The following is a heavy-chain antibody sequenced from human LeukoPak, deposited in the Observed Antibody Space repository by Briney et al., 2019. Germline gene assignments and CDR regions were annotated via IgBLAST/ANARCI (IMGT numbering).Heavy chain of an antibody. D-gene: IGHD6-6*01. CDR2: INHSGST. CDR1: GGSFSGYY. CDR3: ARVTREAARYWYFDL. Sequence: SETLSLTCAVYGGSFSGYYWSWIRQPPGKGLEWIGEINHSGSTNYNPSLKSRVTISVDTSKNQFSLKLSSVTAADTAVYYCARVTREAARYWYFDLWGRGALVTVSS. J-gene: IGHJ2*01. V-gene: IGHV4-34*01.